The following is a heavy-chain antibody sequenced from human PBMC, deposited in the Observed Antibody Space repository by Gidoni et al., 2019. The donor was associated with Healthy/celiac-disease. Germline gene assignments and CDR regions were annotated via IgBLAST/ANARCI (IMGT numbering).Heavy chain of an antibody. CDR2: ISSSGSTI. V-gene: IGHV3-48*03. Sequence: EVPLVVSGGGLVQPGGYMRLSCAASGFTFSSYEMNWVRQAPGKGLEWVSYISSSGSTIYYADSVKSRFTISRDNAKNSLYLQMNSLRAEDTAVYYCARGRAYGSGRNDAFDIWGQGTMVTVSS. J-gene: IGHJ3*02. CDR3: ARGRAYGSGRNDAFDI. CDR1: GFTFSSYE. D-gene: IGHD3-10*01.